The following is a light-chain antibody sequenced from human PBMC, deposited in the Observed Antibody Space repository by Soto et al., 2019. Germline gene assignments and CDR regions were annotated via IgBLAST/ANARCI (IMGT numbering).Light chain of an antibody. CDR1: QSVINY. CDR2: DIS. J-gene: IGKJ1*01. CDR3: QQSYYNPT. V-gene: IGKV1-39*01. Sequence: DIKLTQSPSSLSASVGDRVTITCRASQSVINYLHWYQQKPGKAPNLLIYDISTLQSGVPSRLSVSGSGTDFTLTIRSLKHEDFATYYCQQSYYNPTFGQGTKVDIK.